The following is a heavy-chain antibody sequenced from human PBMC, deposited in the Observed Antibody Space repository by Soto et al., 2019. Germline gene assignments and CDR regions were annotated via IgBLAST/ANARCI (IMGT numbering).Heavy chain of an antibody. CDR2: IYRGGST. Sequence: EVQLVESGGGLVQPGGSLRLSCAASGITVSSNYMSWVRQAPGKGLEWVSLIYRGGSTNYADSVKGRFTISRDDSKNTVFLQMNNLRAEDTAVYYCARDADSDSRYGYWGQGALVTVSA. D-gene: IGHD6-13*01. CDR3: ARDADSDSRYGY. J-gene: IGHJ4*02. CDR1: GITVSSNY. V-gene: IGHV3-66*01.